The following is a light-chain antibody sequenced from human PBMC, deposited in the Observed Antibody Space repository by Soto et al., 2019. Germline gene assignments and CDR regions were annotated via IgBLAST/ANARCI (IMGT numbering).Light chain of an antibody. CDR3: QQRTNWPRGT. J-gene: IGKJ2*02. Sequence: EVVLTQSPATLSLSPGERATLSCRASQSVRNFLAWYQQKPGQAPRLLIYEASNRAAGIPARFSGSGSGTDFTLTIISLEPEDLGVYYCQQRTNWPRGTFGQGTNLEI. CDR2: EAS. CDR1: QSVRNF. V-gene: IGKV3-11*01.